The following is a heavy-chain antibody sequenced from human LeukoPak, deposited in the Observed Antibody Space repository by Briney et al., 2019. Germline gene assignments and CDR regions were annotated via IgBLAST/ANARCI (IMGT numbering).Heavy chain of an antibody. J-gene: IGHJ4*02. CDR1: GFTFSSYG. CDR3: AKGRYPESGGNTFDY. CDR2: ISYDGSNK. V-gene: IGHV3-30*18. D-gene: IGHD4-23*01. Sequence: PGGSLRLSCAASGFTFSSYGMHWVRQAPGKGLEWVAVISYDGSNKYYADSVKGRFTISRDNSKNTLYLQMNSLRAEDTAVYYCAKGRYPESGGNTFDYWGQGTLVTVSS.